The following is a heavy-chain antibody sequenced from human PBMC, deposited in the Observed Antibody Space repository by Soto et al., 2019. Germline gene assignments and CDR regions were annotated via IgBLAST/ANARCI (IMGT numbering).Heavy chain of an antibody. D-gene: IGHD6-19*01. CDR2: INAGNGNT. Sequence: ASVKVSCKASGYTFITYAMHWVRQAPGQRLEWMGWINAGNGNTKYSQKFQGRVSITRDTSASTAYMELSSLRSEDTAVYYCARGIIVGGWYPYYFDYWGQGTLVTVSS. CDR1: GYTFITYA. V-gene: IGHV1-3*01. CDR3: ARGIIVGGWYPYYFDY. J-gene: IGHJ4*02.